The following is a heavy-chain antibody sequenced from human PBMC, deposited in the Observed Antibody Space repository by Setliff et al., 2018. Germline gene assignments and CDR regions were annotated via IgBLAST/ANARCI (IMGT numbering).Heavy chain of an antibody. D-gene: IGHD6-6*01. CDR2: TYHSGSI. Sequence: SETLSLTCTVSGGSISSSNWWTWVRQPPGKGLEWIGETYHSGSINYNPSLKSRVTMSVDKSRDQFSLKLISMIAADTAVYYCARGRNIAARLLDSWGQGALVTVSS. CDR3: ARGRNIAARLLDS. CDR1: GGSISSSNW. V-gene: IGHV4-4*02. J-gene: IGHJ4*02.